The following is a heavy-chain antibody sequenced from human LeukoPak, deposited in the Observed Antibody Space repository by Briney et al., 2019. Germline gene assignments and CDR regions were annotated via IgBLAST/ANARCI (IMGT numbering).Heavy chain of an antibody. CDR3: ARDPVYDAFDI. J-gene: IGHJ3*02. CDR1: GSSVSSGSYY. D-gene: IGHD2-8*01. Sequence: SETLSLTCTVSGSSVSSGSYYWSWIRQPPGKGLEWIGYIYYSGSTNYNPSLKSRVTISVDTSKNQFSLKLSSVTAADTAVYYCARDPVYDAFDIWGQGTMVTVSS. V-gene: IGHV4-61*01. CDR2: IYYSGST.